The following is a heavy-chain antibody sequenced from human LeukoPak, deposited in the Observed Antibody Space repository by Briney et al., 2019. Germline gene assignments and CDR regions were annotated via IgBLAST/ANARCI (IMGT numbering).Heavy chain of an antibody. V-gene: IGHV4-59*08. D-gene: IGHD4-23*01. CDR1: GGSISSHN. J-gene: IGHJ4*02. CDR3: ARLNGGN. CDR2: VDYSGST. Sequence: SETLSLTCTVSGGSISSHNWGWFRQPPGKGLEWIGHVDYSGSTAYNPSLNGRVAISPDTSKNQFSLKLRSVTAADTAVYYCARLNGGNWGPGILVTVSS.